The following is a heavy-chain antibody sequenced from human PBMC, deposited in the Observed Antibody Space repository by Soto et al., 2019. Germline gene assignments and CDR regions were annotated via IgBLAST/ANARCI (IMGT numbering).Heavy chain of an antibody. V-gene: IGHV3-33*01. Sequence: QVQLVESGGGVVQPGRSLRLSCAASGFTFSSYGMHWVRQAPGKGLEWVAVIWYDGSNKYYADSVKGRFTISRDNSKNTLYLQMNSLRAEDTAVYYCARAPMILTTVTTTNFDYWGQGTLVTVSS. D-gene: IGHD4-17*01. CDR2: IWYDGSNK. CDR3: ARAPMILTTVTTTNFDY. CDR1: GFTFSSYG. J-gene: IGHJ4*02.